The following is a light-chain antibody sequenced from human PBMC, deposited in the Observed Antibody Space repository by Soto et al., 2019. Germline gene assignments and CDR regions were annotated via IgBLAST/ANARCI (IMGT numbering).Light chain of an antibody. CDR2: AAS. CDR3: HQSSNWPQT. J-gene: IGKJ1*01. CDR1: QSVNTN. V-gene: IGKV3-15*01. Sequence: EIVMTQPPATLSVSPGERVTLSCRASQSVNTNLAWYQQKPGQAPKLLIYAASTRATDIPGRFSGSGSGTKFTLTIDSLQSEDFAIYYCHQSSNWPQTFGQGTKVDIK.